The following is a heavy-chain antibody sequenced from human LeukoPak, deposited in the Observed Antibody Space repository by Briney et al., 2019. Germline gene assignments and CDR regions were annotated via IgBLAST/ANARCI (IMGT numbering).Heavy chain of an antibody. CDR1: GGSISSYY. CDR2: IHGSGST. V-gene: IGHV4-4*07. CDR3: VRRSSGWYFDY. Sequence: SETLSLTCTVSGGSISSYYWSWIRQPAGRGLEWIGRIHGSGSTNYNPSLKSRVIMSVDTPKNQISLRLTSVTAADTAVYYCVRRSSGWYFDYWGQGTLVTISS. D-gene: IGHD6-19*01. J-gene: IGHJ4*02.